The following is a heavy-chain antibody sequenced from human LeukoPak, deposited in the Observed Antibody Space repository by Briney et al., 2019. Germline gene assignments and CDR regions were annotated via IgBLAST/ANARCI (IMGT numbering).Heavy chain of an antibody. J-gene: IGHJ4*02. CDR3: AKQLGYCSDGSCYFPY. CDR1: GFTFSSSA. D-gene: IGHD2-15*01. V-gene: IGHV3-23*01. CDR2: ISNNGGYT. Sequence: GGSLRLSCAASGFTFSSSAMSWVRQAPGKGLEWVSAISNNGGYTYYADSVQGRFTISRDNSESTLCLQMNSLRAEDTAVYYCAKQLGYCSDGSCYFPYWGQGPLVTVSS.